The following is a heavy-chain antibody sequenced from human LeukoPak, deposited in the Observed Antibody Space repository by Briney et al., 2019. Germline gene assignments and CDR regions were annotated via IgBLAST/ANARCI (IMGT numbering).Heavy chain of an antibody. V-gene: IGHV3-23*01. CDR1: GFTVSSNY. Sequence: GGSLRLSCAASGFTVSSNYMGWVRQAPGKGLEWVSVISGSGGSTYYADSVKGRFTISRDNSKNTLYLQMNSLRAEDTAVYYCAKEGQLGVWGQGTLVTVSS. CDR2: ISGSGGST. J-gene: IGHJ4*02. CDR3: AKEGQLGV. D-gene: IGHD6-6*01.